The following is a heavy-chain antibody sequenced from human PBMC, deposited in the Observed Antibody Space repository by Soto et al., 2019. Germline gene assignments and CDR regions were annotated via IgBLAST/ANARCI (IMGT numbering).Heavy chain of an antibody. CDR1: GFTFSSYW. Sequence: GGSLRLSCAASGFTFSSYWMSWARQAPGKGLEWVANIKQDESEKYYVDPVKGRFTVSRDNAKNSLYLQMNSLRAEDTAVYYCARGNWASRPLDYWGQGTMVAV. J-gene: IGHJ4*02. CDR3: ARGNWASRPLDY. V-gene: IGHV3-7*01. CDR2: IKQDESEK. D-gene: IGHD1-1*01.